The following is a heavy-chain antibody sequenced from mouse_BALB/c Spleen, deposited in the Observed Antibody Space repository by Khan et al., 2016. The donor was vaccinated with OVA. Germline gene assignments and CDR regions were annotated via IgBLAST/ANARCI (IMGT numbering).Heavy chain of an antibody. J-gene: IGHJ4*01. D-gene: IGHD1-1*01. Sequence: DLVKPGASVKLSCKASGYTFTSYWINWIKQRPGQGLEWIGRIAPGGGSSSYNEMFKGKATLTLDTSSSTAYIQLSSLSSEDSAVYFCARENYYGRTCDAMDYWGQGTSVTVSS. CDR3: ARENYYGRTCDAMDY. CDR2: IAPGGGSS. V-gene: IGHV1S41*01. CDR1: GYTFTSYW.